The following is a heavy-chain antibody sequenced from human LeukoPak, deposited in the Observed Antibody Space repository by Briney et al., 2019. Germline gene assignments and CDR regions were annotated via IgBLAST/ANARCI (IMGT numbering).Heavy chain of an antibody. CDR1: GGSICNSY. D-gene: IGHD6-19*01. V-gene: IGHV4-59*01. CDR3: ARVPRSLSSTGWSDY. CDR2: IYYSGST. Sequence: SETLSLTCSVSGGSICNSYWTWIRQPPGKGLESIGYIYYSGSTNYNPSLKSRVTISIDTSKDQFSLRLSSVTAADTAVYYCARVPRSLSSTGWSDYWGQGTLVTVSS. J-gene: IGHJ4*02.